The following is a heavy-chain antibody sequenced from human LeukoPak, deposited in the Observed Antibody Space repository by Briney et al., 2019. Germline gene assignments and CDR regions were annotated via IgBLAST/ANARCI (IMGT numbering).Heavy chain of an antibody. J-gene: IGHJ3*02. CDR3: AKTGYGGNSGDAFDI. Sequence: GGSLRLSCAASGFTFSSYWMSWVRQAPGKGLEWVANIKQDGSEKYYVDSVKGRFTISRDNSKNTLYLQMNSLRAEDTAVYYCAKTGYGGNSGDAFDIWGQGTMVTVSS. D-gene: IGHD4-23*01. V-gene: IGHV3-7*03. CDR1: GFTFSSYW. CDR2: IKQDGSEK.